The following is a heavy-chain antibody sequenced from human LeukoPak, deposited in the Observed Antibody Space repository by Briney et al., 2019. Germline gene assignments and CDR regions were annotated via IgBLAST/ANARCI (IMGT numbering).Heavy chain of an antibody. V-gene: IGHV4-34*01. CDR1: GGSFSGYY. CDR3: ARSSRRGSSWYSGRYYFDY. CDR2: INHSGST. J-gene: IGHJ4*02. D-gene: IGHD6-13*01. Sequence: PSETLSLTCAVYGGSFSGYYWSWIRQPPGKGLEWIGEINHSGSTNYNPSLKSRVTISVDTSKNQFSLKLSSVTAADTAVYYCARSSRRGSSWYSGRYYFDYWGQGTLVTVSS.